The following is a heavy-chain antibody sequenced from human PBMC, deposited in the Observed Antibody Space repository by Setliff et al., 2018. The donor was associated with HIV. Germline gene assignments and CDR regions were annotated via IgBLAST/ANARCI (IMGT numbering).Heavy chain of an antibody. CDR1: GGYLSEYY. CDR2: VNRRGNS. J-gene: IGHJ4*02. V-gene: IGHV4-34*01. Sequence: SETLSLTCAVYGGYLSEYYWSWIRQAPGKGLEWIGEVNRRGNSNYNPALKSRITVSVDTSKKQFSLKLKSVSAADTGIYYCAREGIVGAAAFDYWGQGTQVTAPQ. D-gene: IGHD1-26*01. CDR3: AREGIVGAAAFDY.